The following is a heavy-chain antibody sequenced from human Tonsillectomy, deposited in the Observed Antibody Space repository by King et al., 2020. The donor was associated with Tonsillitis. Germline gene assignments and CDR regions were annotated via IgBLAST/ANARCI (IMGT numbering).Heavy chain of an antibody. CDR2: ISPADSDT. V-gene: IGHV5-51*01. CDR1: GYIFTRYW. CDR3: ARTRMVRGKDMDV. J-gene: IGHJ6*03. D-gene: IGHD3-10*01. Sequence: QLVQSGAEVKKPGESLRISCKGSGYIFTRYWIGWVRQMPGKGLEWMGIISPADSDTRYSPSFQVQVTFSADKSINTAYLQWNNLEASDTAMYYCARTRMVRGKDMDVWGKGTAVIVSS.